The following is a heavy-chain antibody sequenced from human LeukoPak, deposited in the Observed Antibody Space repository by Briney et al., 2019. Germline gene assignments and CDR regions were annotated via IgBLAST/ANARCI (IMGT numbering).Heavy chain of an antibody. J-gene: IGHJ6*02. CDR3: SRYCSTYTCPGYYYGMDI. D-gene: IGHD2-2*01. V-gene: IGHV3-23*01. CDR1: GFSFSSYA. Sequence: PGGSLRLSCAASGFSFSSYAMSWVRQAPGKGLEWVSVISGSGDATYYAESVQGRFTISRDNSKNTLYLQINSLRAGDTALYYCSRYCSTYTCPGYYYGMDIWGQGTAVTVSS. CDR2: ISGSGDAT.